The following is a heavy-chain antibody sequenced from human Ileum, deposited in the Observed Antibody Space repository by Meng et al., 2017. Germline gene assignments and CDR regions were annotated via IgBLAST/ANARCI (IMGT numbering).Heavy chain of an antibody. J-gene: IGHJ4*02. CDR2: IHHGGDT. V-gene: IGHV4-4*02. CDR1: CAFISSGYG. CDR3: ARNGAYSADH. Sequence: QVQLQEWGPGLVVPSGPRSLTFAVSCAFISSGYGGSWVRQPPGKGLEWIGEIHHGGDTNYNPSLKSRVTISVDKSNNQYSLRLTSVTAADTAMYYCARNGAYSADHWGQGTLVTVSS. D-gene: IGHD2-15*01.